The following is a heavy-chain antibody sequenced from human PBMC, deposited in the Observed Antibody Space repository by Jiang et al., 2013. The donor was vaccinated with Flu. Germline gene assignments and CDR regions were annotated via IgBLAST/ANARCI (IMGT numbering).Heavy chain of an antibody. V-gene: IGHV1-2*02. D-gene: IGHD4-17*01. CDR3: ARDLYTTVTTEYNFDY. CDR1: GYTFTGYF. J-gene: IGHJ4*02. Sequence: SGAEVKKPGASVKVSCRVSGYTFTGYFIHWVRQAPGQGLEWMGWINPNSGGTKYAQRFQGRITITKDTSISTAYMELITLRSDDTAVYYCARDLYTTVTTEYNFDYWGQGTLVTVSS. CDR2: INPNSGGT.